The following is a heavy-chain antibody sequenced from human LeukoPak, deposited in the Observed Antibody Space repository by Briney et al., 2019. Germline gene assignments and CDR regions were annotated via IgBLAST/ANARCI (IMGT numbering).Heavy chain of an antibody. Sequence: SETLSLSCTVSGFSINSSTFYWGWLRQPPGQGLEWLVSIYYDGSTYYNPSLKSRVTISVDTSKNQFSLKLTSVTAADTAVYFCARRSDSGSDDGEDYFDYWGQGTLVTVSS. J-gene: IGHJ4*02. CDR2: IYYDGST. V-gene: IGHV4-39*01. D-gene: IGHD1-26*01. CDR3: ARRSDSGSDDGEDYFDY. CDR1: GFSINSSTFY.